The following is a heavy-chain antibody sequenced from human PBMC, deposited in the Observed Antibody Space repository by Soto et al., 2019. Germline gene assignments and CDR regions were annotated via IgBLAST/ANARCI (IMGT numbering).Heavy chain of an antibody. Sequence: GGSLRLSCAASGFTFSDYYMSWIRQAPGKGLELVSYISSSGSTIYYADSVKGRVTISRDNAKNYLYLQMNSLTAEDTAVYYCAPEGAYGSFGLFDYWGQGTLVTVSS. D-gene: IGHD3-16*01. CDR2: ISSSGSTI. CDR3: APEGAYGSFGLFDY. J-gene: IGHJ4*02. V-gene: IGHV3-11*01. CDR1: GFTFSDYY.